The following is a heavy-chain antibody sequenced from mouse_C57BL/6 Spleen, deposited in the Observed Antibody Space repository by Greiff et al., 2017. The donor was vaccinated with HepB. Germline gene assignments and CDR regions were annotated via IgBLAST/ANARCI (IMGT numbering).Heavy chain of an antibody. CDR3: ARDGTTVVAGFDY. CDR1: GYAFTNYL. J-gene: IGHJ2*01. Sequence: VKLLESGAELVRPGTSVKVSCKASGYAFTNYLIEWVKQRPGQGLEWIGVINPGSGGTNYNEKFKGKATLTADKSSSTAYMQLSSLTSEDSAVYFCARDGTTVVAGFDYWGQGTTLTVSS. V-gene: IGHV1-54*01. D-gene: IGHD1-1*01. CDR2: INPGSGGT.